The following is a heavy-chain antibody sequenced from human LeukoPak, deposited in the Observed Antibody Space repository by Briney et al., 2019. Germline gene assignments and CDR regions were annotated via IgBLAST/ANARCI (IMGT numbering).Heavy chain of an antibody. V-gene: IGHV3-48*03. J-gene: IGHJ4*02. CDR2: ISSSGSTI. Sequence: GGSLRLSCAASGFTFSNYEMNWVRQPPGKGLEWVSYISSSGSTIYYADSVQGRFTISRDNARNSLFLQMNSLRAEDTAVYYCTRDSQGSGMYSVVYWGQRTLVTVSS. D-gene: IGHD3-10*01. CDR3: TRDSQGSGMYSVVY. CDR1: GFTFSNYE.